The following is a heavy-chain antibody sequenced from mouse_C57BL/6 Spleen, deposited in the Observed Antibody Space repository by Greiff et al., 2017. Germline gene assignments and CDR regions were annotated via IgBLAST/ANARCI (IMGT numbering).Heavy chain of an antibody. CDR1: GYTFTSYW. CDR2: IDPNSGGT. CDR3: ARSRYYSSIYGVAD. Sequence: VQLQQPGAELVKPGASVKLSCKASGYTFTSYWMHWVKQRPGRGLEWIGRIDPNSGGTKYNEKFKSKATLTVDKPSSAAYMQLSSLTSAESAVYYYARSRYYSSIYGVADWGEEALFTVSA. D-gene: IGHD1-1*01. J-gene: IGHJ3*01. V-gene: IGHV1-72*01.